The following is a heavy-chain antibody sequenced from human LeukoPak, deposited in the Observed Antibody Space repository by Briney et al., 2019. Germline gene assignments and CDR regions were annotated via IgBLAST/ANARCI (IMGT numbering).Heavy chain of an antibody. D-gene: IGHD3-16*01. Sequence: GGSLRLSCAASGFTLSNYAMHWVRQAPAKRLEYVSAISSNGGRTYDANSVKGRFTISRDKSKNTEYLKMGSLRAEDMAVYYCARETRRGDAFDIWGQGTMVTVSS. CDR2: ISSNGGRT. J-gene: IGHJ3*02. V-gene: IGHV3-64*01. CDR1: GFTLSNYA. CDR3: ARETRRGDAFDI.